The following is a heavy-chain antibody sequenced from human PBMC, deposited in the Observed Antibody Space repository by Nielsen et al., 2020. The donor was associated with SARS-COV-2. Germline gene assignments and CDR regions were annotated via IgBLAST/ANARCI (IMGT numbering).Heavy chain of an antibody. CDR1: GYTFTNYA. V-gene: IGHV1-3*01. D-gene: IGHD2-21*02. CDR3: ARDLGGGAYCGGDCFDAFDI. CDR2: INAGNGDT. Sequence: ASVKVSCKASGYTFTNYAMHWVRQAPGQRLEWMGWINAGNGDTKYSQKFQGRVTMTRDTSTSTVYMELSSLRSEDTAVYYCARDLGGGAYCGGDCFDAFDIWGQGTMVTVSS. J-gene: IGHJ3*02.